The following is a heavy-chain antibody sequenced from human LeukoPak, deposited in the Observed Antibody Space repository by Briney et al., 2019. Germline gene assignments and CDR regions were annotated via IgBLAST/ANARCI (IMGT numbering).Heavy chain of an antibody. Sequence: GGSLRLSCAASGFTFSSYAMSWVRQAPGKGLEWVSAISGSGGSTYYADSVKGRFTISRDNSKNTLYLQMNSLRAEDTAVYYCAKGPTKGYCSSTGCYIVDWFDPWGQGTLVTVSS. D-gene: IGHD2-2*02. J-gene: IGHJ5*02. V-gene: IGHV3-23*01. CDR3: AKGPTKGYCSSTGCYIVDWFDP. CDR1: GFTFSSYA. CDR2: ISGSGGST.